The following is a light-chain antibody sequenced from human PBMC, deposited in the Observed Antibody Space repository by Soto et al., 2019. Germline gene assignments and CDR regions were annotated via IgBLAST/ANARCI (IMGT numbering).Light chain of an antibody. Sequence: EIVLTQSPGTLSLSPGERATLSCRASQSVSSSYLAWYQQKPGQAPRLLIYGASSRATGIPDRFSGSGSATDFTLTISRLEPEDFEVYYCQQYGSSPRTFGQGTKVEIK. J-gene: IGKJ1*01. CDR2: GAS. CDR3: QQYGSSPRT. CDR1: QSVSSSY. V-gene: IGKV3-20*01.